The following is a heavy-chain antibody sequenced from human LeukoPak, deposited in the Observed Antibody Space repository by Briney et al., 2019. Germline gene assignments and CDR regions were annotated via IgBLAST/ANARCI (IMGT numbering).Heavy chain of an antibody. Sequence: ASVKVSCKASGYTFTNYGFTWVRQAPGQGLEWMGWISANNGNTNYAQKLQGRVTITTDTSTSTAYMELRSLRSDDTAVYYCARDAALTIRPYYYYMDVWGKGTTVTVSS. V-gene: IGHV1-18*01. CDR2: ISANNGNT. CDR3: ARDAALTIRPYYYYMDV. D-gene: IGHD3-3*01. CDR1: GYTFTNYG. J-gene: IGHJ6*03.